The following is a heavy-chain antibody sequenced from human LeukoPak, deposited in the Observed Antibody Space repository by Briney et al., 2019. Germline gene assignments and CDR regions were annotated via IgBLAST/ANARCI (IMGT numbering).Heavy chain of an antibody. D-gene: IGHD4-17*01. V-gene: IGHV4-31*03. CDR1: GGSISSGGYY. CDR2: IYYSGST. CDR3: ARAPLYGGHADWFDP. J-gene: IGHJ5*02. Sequence: SETLSLTCTVSGGSISSGGYYWSWIRQHPGKGLEWIGYIYYSGSTYYNPSLKSRITISVDTSKNQFSLKLSSVTAADTAVYYCARAPLYGGHADWFDPWGQGTLVTVSS.